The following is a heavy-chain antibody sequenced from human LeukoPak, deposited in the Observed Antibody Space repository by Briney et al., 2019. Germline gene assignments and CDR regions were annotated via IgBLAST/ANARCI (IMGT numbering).Heavy chain of an antibody. V-gene: IGHV1-24*01. CDR1: GYTLTELS. CDR3: ARGGLEYYTQGRLDF. J-gene: IGHJ4*02. Sequence: ASVKVSCKVSGYTLTELSMHWVRQAPGKGLEWMGGFDPEDGETIYAQKFQGRVTMTEDTSTTTAYMELRSLRSDDTAVYYCARGGLEYYTQGRLDFWGQGTLVTVSS. CDR2: FDPEDGET. D-gene: IGHD3-3*01.